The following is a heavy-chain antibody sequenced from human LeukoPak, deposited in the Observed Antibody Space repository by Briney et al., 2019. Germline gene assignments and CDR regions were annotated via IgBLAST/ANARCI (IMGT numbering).Heavy chain of an antibody. CDR2: INWNGDST. J-gene: IGHJ4*02. CDR1: GFTFDDYG. CDR3: ARELQLERLAFGKEGSAFDY. Sequence: GGSLRLSCAASGFTFDDYGMSWVRQAPGKGLEWVSGINWNGDSTGYADSVKGRFTISRDNAKNSLYLQMNRLRADDTAVYYCARELQLERLAFGKEGSAFDYWGQGTLVIVSS. V-gene: IGHV3-20*04. D-gene: IGHD1-1*01.